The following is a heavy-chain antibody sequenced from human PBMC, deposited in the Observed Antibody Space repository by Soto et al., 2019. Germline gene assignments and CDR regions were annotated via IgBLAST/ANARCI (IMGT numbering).Heavy chain of an antibody. CDR3: ARHLQYRYGPWYFDL. D-gene: IGHD5-18*01. V-gene: IGHV5-51*01. Sequence: GESLKISCKGSGYSFTSYWIGWVRQMPGKGLEWMGIIYPGDSDTRYSPSFQGQVTISADKSISTAYLQWSSLKASDTAMYYCARHLQYRYGPWYFDLWGRGNLVTVSS. CDR2: IYPGDSDT. J-gene: IGHJ2*01. CDR1: GYSFTSYW.